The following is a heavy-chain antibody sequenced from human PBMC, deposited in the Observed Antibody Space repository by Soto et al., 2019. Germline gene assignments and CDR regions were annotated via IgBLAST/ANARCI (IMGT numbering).Heavy chain of an antibody. J-gene: IGHJ6*02. Sequence: SVKVSCKASGGTFSSYTISWVRQAPGQGLEWMGRSIPILGIANYAQKFQGGVTITADKSTSTAYMELSSLRSEDTAVYYCAREGRTTVAIYYYGMDVWGQGTTVTVSS. CDR3: AREGRTTVAIYYYGMDV. V-gene: IGHV1-69*04. CDR2: SIPILGIA. CDR1: GGTFSSYT. D-gene: IGHD4-17*01.